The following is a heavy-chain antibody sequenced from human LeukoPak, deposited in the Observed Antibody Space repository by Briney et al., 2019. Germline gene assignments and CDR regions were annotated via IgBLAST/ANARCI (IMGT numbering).Heavy chain of an antibody. V-gene: IGHV3-30*03. CDR3: TSRPYGGNSGMTDY. Sequence: PGGSLRLSCAAAGFTFSSYGMHWVRQAAGKGLEWVAVISYDGSNKYYADSVKGRFTISRDDSKNTAYLQMNSLKTEDTAVYYCTSRPYGGNSGMTDYWGQGTLVTVSS. D-gene: IGHD4-23*01. J-gene: IGHJ4*02. CDR2: ISYDGSNK. CDR1: GFTFSSYG.